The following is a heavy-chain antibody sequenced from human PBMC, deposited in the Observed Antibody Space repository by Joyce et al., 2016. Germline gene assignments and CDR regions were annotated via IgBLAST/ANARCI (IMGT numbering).Heavy chain of an antibody. CDR1: GFIFSRSS. Sequence: EVHLVESGGALVQPGGSLRLSCAASGFIFSRSSMTWVRQTPGQGLEWLSFMSDISDVIYYADSVKGRFTTSRDNAKNAVYLQMDSLRAEDSGLYYCAKSYGSAWFNYWGQGTLVTVSS. D-gene: IGHD6-19*01. V-gene: IGHV3-48*01. CDR2: MSDISDVI. J-gene: IGHJ4*02. CDR3: AKSYGSAWFNY.